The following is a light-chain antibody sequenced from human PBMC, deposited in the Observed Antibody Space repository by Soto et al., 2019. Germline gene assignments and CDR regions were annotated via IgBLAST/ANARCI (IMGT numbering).Light chain of an antibody. CDR3: QHYGSSPPSTV. CDR1: QSVRSE. Sequence: EIVMTQSPASLSVSPGERVTLSCRASQSVRSELAWYQQKSGQPPRLLIYGASTRATGIPARFSGSGSGTEFTLTINDLQSEDFAVYYCQHYGSSPPSTVFGQGTKLEIK. V-gene: IGKV3-15*01. J-gene: IGKJ2*01. CDR2: GAS.